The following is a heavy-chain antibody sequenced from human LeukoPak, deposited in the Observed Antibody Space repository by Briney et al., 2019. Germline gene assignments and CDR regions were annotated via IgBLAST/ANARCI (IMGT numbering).Heavy chain of an antibody. CDR3: ARSPVEQLGLYYYYYMDV. J-gene: IGHJ6*03. CDR2: IYYSGST. V-gene: IGHV4-59*01. Sequence: PSETLSLTCTVSGGSISSYYLSWIRQPPGKGLEWIGYIYYSGSTNYNPSLKSRVTISVDTSKNQFSLKLSSVTAADTAVYYCARSPVEQLGLYYYYYMDVWGKGTTVTVSS. CDR1: GGSISSYY. D-gene: IGHD6-6*01.